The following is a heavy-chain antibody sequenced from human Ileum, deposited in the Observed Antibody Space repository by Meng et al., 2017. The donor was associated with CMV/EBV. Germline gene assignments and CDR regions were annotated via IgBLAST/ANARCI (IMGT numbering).Heavy chain of an antibody. CDR3: ARDHGDY. J-gene: IGHJ4*02. CDR1: GFTVSSNY. V-gene: IGHV3-53*01. CDR2: IYSGGGT. Sequence: DVQLVESGGGLIQPGGSLRLSCAVSGFTVSSNYMSWVRQAPGKGLEWVSFIYSGGGTDYADSVKGRFTIFRDNSKNTLYLQMSSLRTEDTAVYYCARDHGDYWGQGTLVTVSS.